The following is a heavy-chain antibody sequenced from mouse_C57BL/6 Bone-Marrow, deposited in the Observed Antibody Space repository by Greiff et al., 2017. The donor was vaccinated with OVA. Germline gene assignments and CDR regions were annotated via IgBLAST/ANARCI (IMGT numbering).Heavy chain of an antibody. J-gene: IGHJ2*01. Sequence: DVMLVESGGGLVKPGGSLKLSCAASGFTFSSYAMSWVRQTPEKRLEWVATISDGGSYTYYPDNVKGRFTISRDNAKNNLYLQMSPLKAEDTAMYYCARVSYDYDPDYWGQGTTLTVSS. V-gene: IGHV5-4*03. CDR2: ISDGGSYT. CDR1: GFTFSSYA. D-gene: IGHD2-4*01. CDR3: ARVSYDYDPDY.